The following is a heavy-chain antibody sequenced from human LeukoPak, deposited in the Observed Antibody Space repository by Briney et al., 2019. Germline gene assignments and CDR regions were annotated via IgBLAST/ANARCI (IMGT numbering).Heavy chain of an antibody. J-gene: IGHJ4*02. CDR1: GYTFTGYY. CDR2: INPNSGGT. D-gene: IGHD1-26*01. Sequence: GASVKVSCKASGYTFTGYYMHWVRQAPGQGLEWMGWINPNSGGTNYAQKFQGRVTMTRDTSISTAYMELSRLRSDDTAVYYCARDLWELQGGFDYWGQGTLVTVSS. V-gene: IGHV1-2*02. CDR3: ARDLWELQGGFDY.